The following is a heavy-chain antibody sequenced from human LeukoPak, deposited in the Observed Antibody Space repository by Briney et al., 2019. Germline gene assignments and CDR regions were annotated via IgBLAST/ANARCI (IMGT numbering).Heavy chain of an antibody. D-gene: IGHD3-16*01. Sequence: SETLSLTCAVYGGSFSGYYWSWIRQPPGKGLEWIGEINHSGSTNYNPSLKSRVTISVDTSKNQFSLKLSSVTAADTAVYYCARARGDIDYWGQGTLVTVSS. CDR3: ARARGDIDY. CDR2: INHSGST. J-gene: IGHJ4*02. V-gene: IGHV4-34*01. CDR1: GGSFSGYY.